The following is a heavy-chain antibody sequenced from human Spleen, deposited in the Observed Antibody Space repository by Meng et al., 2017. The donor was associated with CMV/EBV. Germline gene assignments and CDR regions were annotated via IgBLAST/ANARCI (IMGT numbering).Heavy chain of an antibody. CDR3: ARGRDGSADAFDI. J-gene: IGHJ3*02. D-gene: IGHD5-24*01. V-gene: IGHV4-59*01. Sequence: SETLSLTCTVSGGPISSYYWSWIRQPPGKGLEWIGYIYYSGSTNYNPSLKSRVTISVDTSKNQFFLKVSSVTAADTAVYYCARGRDGSADAFDIWGQGTMVTVSS. CDR1: GGPISSYY. CDR2: IYYSGST.